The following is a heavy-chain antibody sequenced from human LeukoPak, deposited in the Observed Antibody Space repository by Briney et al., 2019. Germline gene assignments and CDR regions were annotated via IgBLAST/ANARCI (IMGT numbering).Heavy chain of an antibody. J-gene: IGHJ4*02. CDR1: GGSISSYY. CDR3: ARLAVAGNFDY. Sequence: PSETLSLTCTVSGGSISSYYWSWVRQPPGKGLEWIGEIYHSGSTNYNPSLKSRVTISVDKSKNQFSLKLSSVTAADTAVYYCARLAVAGNFDYWGQGTLVTVSS. D-gene: IGHD6-19*01. CDR2: IYHSGST. V-gene: IGHV4-59*12.